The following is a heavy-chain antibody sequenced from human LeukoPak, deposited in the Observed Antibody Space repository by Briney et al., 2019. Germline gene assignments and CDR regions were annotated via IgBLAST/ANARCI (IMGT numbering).Heavy chain of an antibody. CDR1: GGSISSYY. CDR3: ARGYVYMDV. J-gene: IGHJ6*03. Sequence: SETLSLTCTVSGGSISSYYWSWIRQPPGKGLEWIGYIYYSGSTNYNPSLKSRVTISIDTSKNQFSLKLSSVTAADTAVYYCARGYVYMDVWGKGTTVTVSS. D-gene: IGHD3-16*01. V-gene: IGHV4-59*01. CDR2: IYYSGST.